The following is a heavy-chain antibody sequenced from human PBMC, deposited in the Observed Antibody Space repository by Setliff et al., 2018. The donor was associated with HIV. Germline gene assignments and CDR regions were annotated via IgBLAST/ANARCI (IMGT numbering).Heavy chain of an antibody. CDR2: ITSSSRYM. J-gene: IGHJ3*02. D-gene: IGHD3-16*01. Sequence: GGSLRLSCAASGFSFSSSSMDWVRQAPGRGLEWVSSITSSSRYMHYADSVQGRFTISRDNAKRSLYLQMNSLSAEDAAMYYCAKSPSGGWGEGGVVFDMWGQGTVVTVSS. CDR3: AKSPSGGWGEGGVVFDM. CDR1: GFSFSSSS. V-gene: IGHV3-21*01.